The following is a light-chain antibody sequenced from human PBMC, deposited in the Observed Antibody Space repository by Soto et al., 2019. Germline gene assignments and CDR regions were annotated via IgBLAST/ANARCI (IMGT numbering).Light chain of an antibody. CDR3: QSYDSSLSGAYV. Sequence: QSVLTQPPSVSGAPGQRVTISCTGSSSNIGAHFDVHWYQHLPGTAPKLLIFGNSIRPSGVPDRFSGSKSGTSASLAITGLQAEYEADYYCQSYDSSLSGAYVFGTGTKLTVL. J-gene: IGLJ1*01. CDR2: GNS. CDR1: SSNIGAHFD. V-gene: IGLV1-40*01.